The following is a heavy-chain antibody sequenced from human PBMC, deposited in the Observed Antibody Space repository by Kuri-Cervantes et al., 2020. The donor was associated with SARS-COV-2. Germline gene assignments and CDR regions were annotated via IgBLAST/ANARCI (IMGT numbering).Heavy chain of an antibody. V-gene: IGHV3-21*01. CDR3: ARDRGEDIVVVVAASAYDY. Sequence: GGSLRLSCAASGFTFSSYSMNWVRQAPGKGLEWVSSINSSSSYIYYADSVKGRFTISRDNAKNSLYLQMNSLRAEDTAVYYCARDRGEDIVVVVAASAYDYWGQGTLVTVSS. J-gene: IGHJ4*02. CDR1: GFTFSSYS. CDR2: INSSSSYI. D-gene: IGHD2-15*01.